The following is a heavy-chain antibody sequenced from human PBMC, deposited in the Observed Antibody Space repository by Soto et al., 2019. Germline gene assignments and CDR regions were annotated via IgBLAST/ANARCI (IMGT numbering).Heavy chain of an antibody. D-gene: IGHD5-18*01. CDR2: IYYSGNT. CDR1: GGSIRSGGYY. V-gene: IGHV4-31*03. Sequence: SETLSLTCTVSGGSIRSGGYYWSWVRQNPRRGLEWIGNIYYSGNTYYNPSLKSRLTISVDTSKNQFSLNLSSVTAADTAVYYCARDRLMATAGTARHYFGLNVWGQGTTVTVSS. J-gene: IGHJ6*02. CDR3: ARDRLMATAGTARHYFGLNV.